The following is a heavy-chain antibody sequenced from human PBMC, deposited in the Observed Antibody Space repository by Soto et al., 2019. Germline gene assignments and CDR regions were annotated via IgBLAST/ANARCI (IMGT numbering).Heavy chain of an antibody. CDR1: GFIFSTYA. V-gene: IGHV3-23*01. J-gene: IGHJ3*02. CDR3: AHPRGSGVFDAVDI. CDR2: IGSSGGST. Sequence: HPGGSLRLSCAASGFIFSTYAMNWVRQAPGKGLEWVSAIGSSGGSTYYAESVRGRFTISRDNSIKTLYLQMSNLRTEDTAVYYCAHPRGSGVFDAVDIWGQGTMVTVSS. D-gene: IGHD2-8*01.